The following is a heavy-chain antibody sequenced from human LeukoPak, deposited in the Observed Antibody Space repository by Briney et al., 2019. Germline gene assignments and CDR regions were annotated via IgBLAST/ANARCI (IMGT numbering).Heavy chain of an antibody. Sequence: PGGSLRLSCAASGFSFSTYSMNWVRQAPGKGLEWVSSISSSSAHIFYADSVKGRFSISRDNAKNSLYLQMNSLRAEDTAVYYCARDRKAEKALDYWGQGTLVTVSS. D-gene: IGHD1-14*01. J-gene: IGHJ4*02. CDR1: GFSFSTYS. CDR3: ARDRKAEKALDY. V-gene: IGHV3-21*01. CDR2: ISSSSAHI.